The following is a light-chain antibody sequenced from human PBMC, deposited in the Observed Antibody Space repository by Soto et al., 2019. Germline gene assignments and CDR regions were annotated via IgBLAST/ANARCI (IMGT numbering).Light chain of an antibody. J-gene: IGLJ2*01. CDR2: DNN. V-gene: IGLV1-51*01. CDR3: GTWDSSLPVSVV. CDR1: SSNIGSNY. Sequence: QSVLTQPPSVSAAPGEKVSISCSGGSSNIGSNYVSWYQQLQGAAPKLLIYDNNKRPSGIPDRFSGSTSGTSATLGITGLQTGDEADYDCGTWDSSLPVSVVFGGGTKLTVL.